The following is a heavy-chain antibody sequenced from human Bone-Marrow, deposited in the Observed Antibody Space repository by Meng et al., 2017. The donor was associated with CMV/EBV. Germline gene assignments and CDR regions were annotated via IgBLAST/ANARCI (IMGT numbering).Heavy chain of an antibody. CDR2: IYYSGST. D-gene: IGHD2-2*01. CDR1: GGSISGSF. V-gene: IGHV4-59*01. J-gene: IGHJ5*02. Sequence: SETLSLTCSVSGGSISGSFWTWIRQPPGKGLEWIGYIYYSGSTNYNPSLKSRVTISVDTSKNQFSLKLSSVTAADTAVYYCARDRGEQLLQGSWFDPWGQGTLVTVSS. CDR3: ARDRGEQLLQGSWFDP.